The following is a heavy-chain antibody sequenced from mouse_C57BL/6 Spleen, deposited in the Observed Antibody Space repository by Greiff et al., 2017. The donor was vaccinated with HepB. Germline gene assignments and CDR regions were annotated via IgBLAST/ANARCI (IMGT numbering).Heavy chain of an antibody. J-gene: IGHJ1*03. CDR2: INPNNGGT. CDR1: GYTFTDYY. D-gene: IGHD1-2*01. Sequence: EVQLQQSGPELVKPGASVKISCKASGYTFTDYYMNWVKQSHGKSLEWIGDINPNNGGTSYNQKFKGKATLTVDKSSSTAYMELRSLTSEDSAVYYCASDCDYYGKYFDVWGTGTTVTVSS. V-gene: IGHV1-26*01. CDR3: ASDCDYYGKYFDV.